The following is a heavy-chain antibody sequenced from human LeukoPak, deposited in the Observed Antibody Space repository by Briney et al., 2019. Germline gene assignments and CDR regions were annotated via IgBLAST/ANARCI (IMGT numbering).Heavy chain of an antibody. J-gene: IGHJ4*02. Sequence: SETLSLTCTVSGGSISHYYWNWIRQPAGEGLEWIGRIYSSGNTNYNPSLKSRATISLDRSKNQFSLNLTSVTAADTAVYYCVRLSNYYDRSGYYYAFDHWGQGALVTVSS. CDR3: VRLSNYYDRSGYYYAFDH. D-gene: IGHD3-22*01. CDR1: GGSISHYY. V-gene: IGHV4-4*07. CDR2: IYSSGNT.